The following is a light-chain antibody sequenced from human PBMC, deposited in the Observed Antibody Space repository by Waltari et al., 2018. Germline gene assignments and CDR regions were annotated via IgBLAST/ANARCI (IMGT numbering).Light chain of an antibody. Sequence: IVLTPSPDTLSLSPGQRAPLSCRASQTIHNNFLVWYQQKPGQAPRLLIHGASSRATGFPDRFSGSGSGTDFTLTISSLEPEDVAVYYCQQYDGSVLTFGGGTKVEI. CDR2: GAS. CDR1: QTIHNNF. CDR3: QQYDGSVLT. J-gene: IGKJ4*01. V-gene: IGKV3-20*01.